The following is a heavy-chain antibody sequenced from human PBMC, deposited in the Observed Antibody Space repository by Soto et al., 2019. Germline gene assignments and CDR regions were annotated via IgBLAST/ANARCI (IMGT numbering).Heavy chain of an antibody. Sequence: SETLSLTCTVSGGSISSSSYYWGWIRQPPGKGLEWIGTPYYSGSTYYNPSLKSRVTISVDTSKNQFSLKLSSVTAADTAVYYCASGSYIVVVPAANRYMDVWGKGTTVTVSS. CDR2: PYYSGST. CDR1: GGSISSSSYY. D-gene: IGHD2-2*01. CDR3: ASGSYIVVVPAANRYMDV. J-gene: IGHJ6*03. V-gene: IGHV4-39*01.